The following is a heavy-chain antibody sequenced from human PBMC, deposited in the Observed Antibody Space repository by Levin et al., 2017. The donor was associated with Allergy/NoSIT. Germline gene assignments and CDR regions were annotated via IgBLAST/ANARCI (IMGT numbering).Heavy chain of an antibody. CDR3: ASCVLLPSAPEYYYMDV. V-gene: IGHV1-69*06. J-gene: IGHJ6*03. D-gene: IGHD2-2*01. Sequence: RASVKVSCKASGGTFTNFAINWVRQAPGQGLEWMGGIVPFFLTTNYAQKFQGRVTITADKSTSTAYMELSSLSSEDTAVYYCASCVLLPSAPEYYYMDVWGKGTTVTVSS. CDR1: GGTFTNFA. CDR2: IVPFFLTT.